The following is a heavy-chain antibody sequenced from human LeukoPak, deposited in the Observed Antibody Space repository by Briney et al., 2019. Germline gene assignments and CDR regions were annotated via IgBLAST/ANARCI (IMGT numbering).Heavy chain of an antibody. D-gene: IGHD2-21*02. J-gene: IGHJ6*02. CDR2: ISDDGHTK. V-gene: IGHV3-30*18. CDR3: AKKVTGGSATYGMDV. CDR1: GFTFSTYG. Sequence: PGRSLRLSCAASGFTFSTYGMHWVRQAPGKGLDWVAVISDDGHTKFCAGSVKGRFTISRDNSKNTLYLQMNSLRVDDTAVYYCAKKVTGGSATYGMDVWGQGTTVTVSS.